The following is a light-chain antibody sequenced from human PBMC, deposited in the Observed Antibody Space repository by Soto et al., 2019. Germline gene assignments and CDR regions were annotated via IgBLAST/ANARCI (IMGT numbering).Light chain of an antibody. V-gene: IGLV2-14*01. CDR3: SSYTTTSTYV. CDR2: EVT. J-gene: IGLJ1*01. CDR1: SSDIGAYNY. Sequence: QSVLTQPASVSGSLGQSITISCTGTSSDIGAYNYVSWYQQYAGKAPQLMIYEVTNRPSGVSNRFSGSKSGNTASLTISGLQPEDEADYYCSSYTTTSTYVFGAGTKVTVL.